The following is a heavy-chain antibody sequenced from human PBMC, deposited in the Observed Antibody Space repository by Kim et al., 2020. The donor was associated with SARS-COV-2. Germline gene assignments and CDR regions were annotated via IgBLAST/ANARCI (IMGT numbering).Heavy chain of an antibody. CDR2: ISWDGGST. Sequence: GGSLRLSCAASGFTFDDYTMHWVRQAPGKGLEWVSLISWDGGSTYYADSVKGRFTISRDNSKNSLYLQMNSLRTEDTALYYCAKDMGDVGDGYNWNYFDYWGQGTLVTVSS. J-gene: IGHJ4*02. CDR3: AKDMGDVGDGYNWNYFDY. V-gene: IGHV3-43*01. D-gene: IGHD5-12*01. CDR1: GFTFDDYT.